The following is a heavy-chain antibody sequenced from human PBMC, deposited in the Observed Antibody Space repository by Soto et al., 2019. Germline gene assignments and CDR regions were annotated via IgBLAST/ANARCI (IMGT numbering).Heavy chain of an antibody. CDR1: GFTFSTYG. CDR2: ISYDGSNR. V-gene: IGHV3-30*18. Sequence: QVQLMESGGGVVQPGRSLRLSCAASGFTFSTYGMHWVRQAPGKGLEWVALISYDGSNRNSADSVKGRFTISRDNYKNTLYLQMNSLRVEDTAVYYCAKDEVRTPSLYAMDVWGQGTTVTVSS. J-gene: IGHJ6*02. CDR3: AKDEVRTPSLYAMDV. D-gene: IGHD3-10*01.